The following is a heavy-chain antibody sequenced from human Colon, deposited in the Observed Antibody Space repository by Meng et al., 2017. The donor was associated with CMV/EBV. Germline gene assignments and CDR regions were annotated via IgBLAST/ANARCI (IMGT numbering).Heavy chain of an antibody. J-gene: IGHJ5*02. V-gene: IGHV1-18*01. CDR3: ARAVDGGRADP. CDR1: GYTFISYG. Sequence: SCKASGYTFISYGFNWVRQAPGEGLEWMGWISTFNSNKYYAQKFQDRVTMTTDRSTNTAYLELRALKADDTAIYFCARAVDGGRADPWGQGTLVIVSS. CDR2: ISTFNSNK. D-gene: IGHD3-16*01.